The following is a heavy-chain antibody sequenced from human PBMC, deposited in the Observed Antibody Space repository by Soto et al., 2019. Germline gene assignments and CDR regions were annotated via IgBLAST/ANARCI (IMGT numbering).Heavy chain of an antibody. CDR3: AKEAEMSVGYGMDV. D-gene: IGHD3-10*01. V-gene: IGHV3-23*04. CDR2: LSGTGSST. Sequence: EVQLVESGGGLVQPGGSLRFSCVVSAASGFTFSNYAMSWVRQAPGKGLQWVSGLSGTGSSTYYADSVYGRFIISRDNSINTLYLQMNSLRDEDTAVYYCAKEAEMSVGYGMDVRGQGTTVTVSS. CDR1: GFTFSNYA. J-gene: IGHJ6*02.